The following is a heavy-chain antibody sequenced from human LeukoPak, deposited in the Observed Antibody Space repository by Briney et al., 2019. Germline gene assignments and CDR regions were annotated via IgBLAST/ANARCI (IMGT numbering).Heavy chain of an antibody. D-gene: IGHD6-19*01. CDR2: ISSSSTYI. CDR3: AKSSGWNYYYYYMDV. CDR1: GFTFSNYG. V-gene: IGHV3-21*01. J-gene: IGHJ6*03. Sequence: GGSLRLSCAASGFTFSNYGMNWVRQAPGKGLEWVSSISSSSTYIYYADSVKGRFTIYRDNAKNSLYLQMNSLRAEDTAVYYCAKSSGWNYYYYYMDVWGKGTTVIASS.